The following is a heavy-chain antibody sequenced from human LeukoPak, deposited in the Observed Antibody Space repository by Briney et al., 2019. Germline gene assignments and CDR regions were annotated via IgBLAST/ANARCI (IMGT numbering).Heavy chain of an antibody. J-gene: IGHJ4*02. Sequence: GGSLRLSCAASGFTFSSYGMHWVRQAPGKGLEWVSAMSSSDDGRYYAASVRGRFTISRDTSRSTLYLQMNSLRAEDTAVYYCARDGTYYDILTGYSTIGAFDYWGQGTLVTVSS. CDR1: GFTFSSYG. CDR2: MSSSDDGR. V-gene: IGHV3-NL1*01. D-gene: IGHD3-9*01. CDR3: ARDGTYYDILTGYSTIGAFDY.